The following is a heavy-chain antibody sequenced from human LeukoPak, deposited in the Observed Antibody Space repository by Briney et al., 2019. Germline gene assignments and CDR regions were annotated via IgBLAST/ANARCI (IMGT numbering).Heavy chain of an antibody. J-gene: IGHJ4*02. Sequence: SGPTLVNPTQTLTLTCTFSGFSVSTRGMCVSRIRQPPGKALEWLGRIDWDDDKYYSTALKTRLTISKDPSKNQVVLTMTNMDPVDTATYYCARIRPNYYHSSGFFDYWGQGTLVTVSS. V-gene: IGHV2-70*11. CDR3: ARIRPNYYHSSGFFDY. CDR2: IDWDDDK. CDR1: GFSVSTRGMC. D-gene: IGHD3-22*01.